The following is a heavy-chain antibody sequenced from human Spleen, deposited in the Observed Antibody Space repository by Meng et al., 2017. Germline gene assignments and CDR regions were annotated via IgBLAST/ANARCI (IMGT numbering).Heavy chain of an antibody. V-gene: IGHV4-39*07. J-gene: IGHJ4*02. Sequence: SETRSLTCTVSGGPISSSSYYGGWIRQPPGKGREWIGSIYYSGSTYYNPSRKSRVTIAVDTSKNQFSMKLSSVTAAETAVYYCATCGYSGPAPTEYWGQGTLVTVSS. CDR1: GGPISSSSYY. D-gene: IGHD5-12*01. CDR2: IYYSGST. CDR3: ATCGYSGPAPTEY.